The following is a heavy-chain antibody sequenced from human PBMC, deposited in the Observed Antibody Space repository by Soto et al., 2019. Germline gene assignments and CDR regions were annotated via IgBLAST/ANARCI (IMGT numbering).Heavy chain of an antibody. Sequence: QVQLQQSGPRLVKPSETLSLTCTVSSGPDRSHNWGWIRQPPGRGLEWIGYVYYTGYTAYNPSLRSRVSISADTSTNDISLTLSSVTAADTAVYYCVRQGIDYLHGLVDVWGQGTTVSVSS. CDR3: VRQGIDYLHGLVDV. CDR1: SGPDRSHN. V-gene: IGHV4-59*08. D-gene: IGHD4-17*01. J-gene: IGHJ6*02. CDR2: VYYTGYT.